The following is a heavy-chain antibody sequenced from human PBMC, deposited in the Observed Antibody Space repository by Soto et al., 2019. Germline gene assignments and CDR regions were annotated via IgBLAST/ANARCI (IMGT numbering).Heavy chain of an antibody. D-gene: IGHD6-19*01. V-gene: IGHV3-23*01. J-gene: IGHJ4*02. CDR3: AKGVDSGWYNS. CDR2: ISGSGGST. CDR1: GFTFSRYA. Sequence: EVQLLESGGGLVQPGWSLRLSCAASGFTFSRYAMSWVRQAPGKGLEWVSAISGSGGSTYYADSVKGRFTISRDNPKSGLYPQMTRLRAADTAVYYCAKGVDSGWYNSWGQGTLVTVSS.